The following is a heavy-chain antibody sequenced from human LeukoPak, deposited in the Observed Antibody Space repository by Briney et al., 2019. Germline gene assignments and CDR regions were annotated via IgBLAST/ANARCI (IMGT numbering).Heavy chain of an antibody. CDR3: AKLGRDVMTAYDTLAIDY. Sequence: GGSLRLSCAASGFTFSSYAMSWVRQAPGKGLEWVSAISGSGGSTYYADSVKGRFTISRDNSKNTLYLQMNSLRAEDTAVYYCAKLGRDVMTAYDTLAIDYWGQGTLVTVSS. V-gene: IGHV3-23*01. D-gene: IGHD2-21*02. J-gene: IGHJ4*02. CDR1: GFTFSSYA. CDR2: ISGSGGST.